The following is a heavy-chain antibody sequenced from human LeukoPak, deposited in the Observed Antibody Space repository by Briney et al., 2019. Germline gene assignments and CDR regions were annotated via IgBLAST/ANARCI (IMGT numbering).Heavy chain of an antibody. D-gene: IGHD3-10*01. CDR1: GFTVSSNY. V-gene: IGHV3-15*01. CDR2: IKSNSDGGTA. J-gene: IGHJ5*02. Sequence: GGSLRLSCAASGFTVSSNYMSWVRQSPGMGLEWIGRIKSNSDGGTADYAAPVKGRFTISRDDSKNTLYLQMNSLKTEDTAVYYCTTDRGAMTSWGQGTLVTVSS. CDR3: TTDRGAMTS.